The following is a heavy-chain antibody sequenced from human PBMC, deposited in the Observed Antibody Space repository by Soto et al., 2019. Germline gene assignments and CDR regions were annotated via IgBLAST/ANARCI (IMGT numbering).Heavy chain of an antibody. CDR2: ISYDGSNK. J-gene: IGHJ4*02. CDR3: ARHKRDLRFLEWSYYFDY. V-gene: IGHV3-30-3*01. Sequence: GVLRLSCAASGFTFSSYAIHWVRQAPGKGLEWVALISYDGSNKYYADSVKGRFTISRDNSKNTLYLQMNSLRAEDTAVYYCARHKRDLRFLEWSYYFDYWGQG. CDR1: GFTFSSYA. D-gene: IGHD3-3*01.